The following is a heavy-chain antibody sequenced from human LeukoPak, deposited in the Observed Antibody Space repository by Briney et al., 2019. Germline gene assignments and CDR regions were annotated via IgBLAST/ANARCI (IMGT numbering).Heavy chain of an antibody. CDR3: ARHRSHHGWFDP. Sequence: PSETLSLTRTVSGDSISSSDYCWSWIRQPPGRGLEFVGCLYFSGSTYYNPSLNGRVTISVDTSKNQFSLNLYSMTAADTALYFCARHRSHHGWFDPWGQGTLVTVSS. D-gene: IGHD2-8*01. CDR2: LYFSGST. CDR1: GDSISSSDYC. V-gene: IGHV4-39*01. J-gene: IGHJ5*02.